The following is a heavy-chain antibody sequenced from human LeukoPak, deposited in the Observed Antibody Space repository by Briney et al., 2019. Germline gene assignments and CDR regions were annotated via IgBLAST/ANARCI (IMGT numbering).Heavy chain of an antibody. V-gene: IGHV1-24*01. J-gene: IGHJ6*03. Sequence: ASVKVSCKVSGYTLTELSMHWVRQAPGKGLEWMGGFDPEDGETIYAQKFQGRVTMTEDTSTDTAYMELSSLRSEDTAVYYCATAGYSSSLYYYYMDVWGKGTTVTVSS. CDR2: FDPEDGET. CDR1: GYTLTELS. CDR3: ATAGYSSSLYYYYMDV. D-gene: IGHD6-13*01.